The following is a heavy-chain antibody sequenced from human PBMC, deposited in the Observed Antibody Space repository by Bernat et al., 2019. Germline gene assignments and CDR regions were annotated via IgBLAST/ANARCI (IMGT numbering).Heavy chain of an antibody. V-gene: IGHV1-2*04. CDR1: GYTFTGYY. CDR3: ARGQAGNNWFDP. Sequence: QVQLVQSGAEVKKPGASVKVSCKASGYTFTGYYMHWVRQAPGQGLEWMGWINPNSGGKNYAQKFQGWVTMTRDTSISTAYMELSRLRSDYTAVYYCARGQAGNNWFDPWGQGTLVSVSS. CDR2: INPNSGGK. D-gene: IGHD6-13*01. J-gene: IGHJ5*02.